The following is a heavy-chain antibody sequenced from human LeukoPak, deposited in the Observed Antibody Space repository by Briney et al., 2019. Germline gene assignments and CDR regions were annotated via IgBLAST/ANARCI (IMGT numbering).Heavy chain of an antibody. V-gene: IGHV4-4*07. CDR2: VFSTGVT. Sequence: SETLSLTCTVSGGSISSSFYWTWIRQPAGKGLEWIGRVFSTGVTNLNPSLKGRVTMSVDVSKNQFSLKLSSVTAADTAVYFSARDRWEVLFDYWGQGTLVTVSS. D-gene: IGHD1-26*01. CDR1: GGSISSSFY. CDR3: ARDRWEVLFDY. J-gene: IGHJ4*02.